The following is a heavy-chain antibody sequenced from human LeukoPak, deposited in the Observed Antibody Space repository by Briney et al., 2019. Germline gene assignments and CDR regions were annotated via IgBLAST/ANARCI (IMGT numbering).Heavy chain of an antibody. Sequence: SGTLSLTCTVSGGSISSGGYYWSWIRQHPGKGLEWIGYIYYSGSTYYNPSLKSRVTISVDTSKNQFSLKLSSVTAADTAVYYCAREGYSNNWFDPWGQGTLVTVSS. CDR2: IYYSGST. V-gene: IGHV4-31*03. CDR3: AREGYSNNWFDP. CDR1: GGSISSGGYY. J-gene: IGHJ5*02. D-gene: IGHD5-24*01.